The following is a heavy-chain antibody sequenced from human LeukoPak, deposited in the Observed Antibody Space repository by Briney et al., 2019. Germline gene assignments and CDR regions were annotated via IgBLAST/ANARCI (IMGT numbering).Heavy chain of an antibody. CDR1: GGSISSGDYY. D-gene: IGHD3-10*01. V-gene: IGHV4-30-4*01. CDR2: IYYSGST. CDR3: AGTPNRGVIINPFGY. Sequence: SQTLSLTCTVSGGSISSGDYYWSWIRQPPGKGLEWIGYIYYSGSTYYNPSLKSRVTISVDTSKNQFSLKLSSVTAADTAVYYCAGTPNRGVIINPFGYWGQGTLVTVSS. J-gene: IGHJ4*02.